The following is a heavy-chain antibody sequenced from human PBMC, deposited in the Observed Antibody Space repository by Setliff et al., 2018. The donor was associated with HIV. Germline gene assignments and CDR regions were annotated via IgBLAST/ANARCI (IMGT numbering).Heavy chain of an antibody. J-gene: IGHJ4*02. CDR3: ARFYDFWSGYQDY. CDR1: GFTVSSNY. Sequence: VGSLRLSCAASGFTVSSNYMSWVRQAPGKGLEWVSVIYSGGSTYYADSVKGRFTISRDNSKNTLYLQMNSLRAEDTAVYYCARFYDFWSGYQDYWGQGTLVTVSS. D-gene: IGHD3-3*01. V-gene: IGHV3-53*01. CDR2: IYSGGST.